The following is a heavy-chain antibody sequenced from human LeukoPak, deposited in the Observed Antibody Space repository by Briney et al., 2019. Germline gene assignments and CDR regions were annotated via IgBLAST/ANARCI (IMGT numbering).Heavy chain of an antibody. J-gene: IGHJ5*02. Sequence: SETLSLTCTVSGGSISSYYWSWIRQPPGKGLEWIGYIYTGGSTNYNPSLKSRVTISVDTSKNQFSLKLSSVTAADTAVYYCARPHLAGGFDPWGQGTLVTVSS. CDR2: IYTGGST. CDR1: GGSISSYY. CDR3: ARPHLAGGFDP. D-gene: IGHD1-26*01. V-gene: IGHV4-4*09.